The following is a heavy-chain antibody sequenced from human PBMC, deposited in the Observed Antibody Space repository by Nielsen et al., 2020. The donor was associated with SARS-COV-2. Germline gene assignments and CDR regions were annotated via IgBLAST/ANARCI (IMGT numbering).Heavy chain of an antibody. J-gene: IGHJ4*02. CDR1: GGSISSGGYY. CDR3: ARGGTIRPLDY. D-gene: IGHD1-1*01. CDR2: IYYSGNT. V-gene: IGHV4-31*03. Sequence: SETLSLTCTVSGGSISSGGYYWSWIRQHPGKGLEWIGYIYYSGNTYYNPSLKSRVTISADTSKNQFSLKLSSVTAADTAVYYCARGGTIRPLDYWGQGTPVTVSS.